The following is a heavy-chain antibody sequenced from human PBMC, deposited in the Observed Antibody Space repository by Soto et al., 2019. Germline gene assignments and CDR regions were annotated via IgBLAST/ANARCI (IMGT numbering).Heavy chain of an antibody. J-gene: IGHJ4*02. D-gene: IGHD3-10*01. CDR1: GGSISSYY. Sequence: SETLSLTCTVSGGSISSYYWSWIRQPPGKGLEWIGYIYYSGSTNYNPSLKSRVTISVDTSKNQFSLKLSSVTAADTAVYYCARDRGTMVRGVINPEYYFDYWGQGTLVTVSS. CDR3: ARDRGTMVRGVINPEYYFDY. CDR2: IYYSGST. V-gene: IGHV4-59*01.